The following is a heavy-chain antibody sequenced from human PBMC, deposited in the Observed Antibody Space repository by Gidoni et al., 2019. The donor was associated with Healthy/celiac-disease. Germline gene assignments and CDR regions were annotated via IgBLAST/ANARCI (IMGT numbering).Heavy chain of an antibody. CDR1: GGPFSSYA. D-gene: IGHD2-2*02. Sequence: QVQLVQSGAEVKKPGSSVKVSCKASGGPFSSYAISWVRQAPGQGLEWMGGIIPIFGTANYAQKFQGRVTITADESTSTAYMELSSLRSEDTAVYYCARRSSYCSSTSCYMDYWGQGTLVTVSS. J-gene: IGHJ4*02. CDR2: IIPIFGTA. V-gene: IGHV1-69*01. CDR3: ARRSSYCSSTSCYMDY.